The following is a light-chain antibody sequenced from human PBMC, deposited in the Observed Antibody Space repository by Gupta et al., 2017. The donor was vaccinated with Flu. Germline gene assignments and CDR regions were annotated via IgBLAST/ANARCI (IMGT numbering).Light chain of an antibody. CDR2: AAS. J-gene: IGKJ2*03. Sequence: AIRMTQSPSSFSASPGDRVTITCRASQGISSYLAWYQQKPGKAPKLLIYAASTLQSGVPSRFSGSGSGTDFTLTISGLQSEDFATYYCQQEDSYPPSFGQGTKLEIK. CDR3: QQEDSYPPS. CDR1: QGISSY. V-gene: IGKV1-8*01.